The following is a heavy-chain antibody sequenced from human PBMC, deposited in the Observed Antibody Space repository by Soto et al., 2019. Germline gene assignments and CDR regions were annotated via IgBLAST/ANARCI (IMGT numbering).Heavy chain of an antibody. CDR3: TRGKLRYFDWLPDRTNWFDP. D-gene: IGHD3-9*01. J-gene: IGHJ5*02. Sequence: GGSLRLSCTASGFTFGDYAMSWFRQAPGKGLEWVGFIRSKAYGGTTEYAASVKGRFTISRDDSKSIAYLQMNSLKTEDTAVYYCTRGKLRYFDWLPDRTNWFDPWGQGTLVTVSS. V-gene: IGHV3-49*03. CDR1: GFTFGDYA. CDR2: IRSKAYGGTT.